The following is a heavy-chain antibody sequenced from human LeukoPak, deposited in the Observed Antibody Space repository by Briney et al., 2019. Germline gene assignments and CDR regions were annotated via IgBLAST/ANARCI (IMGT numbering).Heavy chain of an antibody. CDR2: SNEDGSTT. J-gene: IGHJ4*02. CDR3: VRDLGGRSGH. D-gene: IGHD1-26*01. Sequence: GGSLRLSCAASGFTFSSYAMSWVRQAPGKGLVWVSRSNEDGSTTNYADSVKGRFTISRDNAKNTLYLQMNSLTAEDTAVYYCVRDLGGRSGHWGQGTLVTVSS. V-gene: IGHV3-74*01. CDR1: GFTFSSYA.